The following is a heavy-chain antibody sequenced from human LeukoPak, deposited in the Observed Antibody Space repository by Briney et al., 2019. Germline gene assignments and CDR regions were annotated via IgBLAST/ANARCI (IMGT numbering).Heavy chain of an antibody. Sequence: GGSLRLSCAASGFTFSSYSMNWVRQAPGKGLEWLSYISSSSSTIYYADSVKGRFTISRDNAKNSLYLQMNSLRAEDTAVYYCVKAVNYYDSSGPDYWGQGTLVTVSS. CDR2: ISSSSSTI. J-gene: IGHJ4*02. CDR1: GFTFSSYS. CDR3: VKAVNYYDSSGPDY. V-gene: IGHV3-48*04. D-gene: IGHD3-22*01.